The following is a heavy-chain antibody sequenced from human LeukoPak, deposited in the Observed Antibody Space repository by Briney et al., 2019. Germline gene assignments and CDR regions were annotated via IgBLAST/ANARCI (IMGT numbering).Heavy chain of an antibody. Sequence: PGRSLRLSCAASGFTFDDYAMHWVRQAPGKGLEWVSGISWNSGSIGYADSVKGRFTIPRDNAKNSLYLQMNSLRAEDTALYYCAKDLEYWGQGTLVTVSS. J-gene: IGHJ4*02. V-gene: IGHV3-9*01. CDR2: ISWNSGSI. CDR1: GFTFDDYA. CDR3: AKDLEY.